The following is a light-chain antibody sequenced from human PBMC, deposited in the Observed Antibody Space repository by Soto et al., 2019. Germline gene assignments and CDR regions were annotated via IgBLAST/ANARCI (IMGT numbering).Light chain of an antibody. Sequence: DIQMTQSPSSVSASLGDIVSITCRASQTISFSLAWYQQKPGKAPKLLIYDASTLQSGVPSRFSGSESGTEFILTISGLQPDDFATYYCQQYHGYSLTFVQGTKVDIK. CDR2: DAS. CDR1: QTISFS. V-gene: IGKV1-5*01. CDR3: QQYHGYSLT. J-gene: IGKJ1*01.